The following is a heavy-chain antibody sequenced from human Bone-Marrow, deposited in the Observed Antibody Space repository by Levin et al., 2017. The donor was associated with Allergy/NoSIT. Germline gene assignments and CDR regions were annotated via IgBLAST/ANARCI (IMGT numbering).Heavy chain of an antibody. V-gene: IGHV3-23*01. Sequence: PGGSLRLSCAVSGFTFSNYAMNWVRQAPGKGLEWVSGINPSGYDTKYADSVKGRFTISRDNSNSTLYLQMNSLRADDTAVYYCAKDTFCGGDCYSFSSWFSDLWGRGTPVTVSS. CDR3: AKDTFCGGDCYSFSSWFSDL. CDR2: INPSGYDT. D-gene: IGHD2-21*02. CDR1: GFTFSNYA. J-gene: IGHJ2*01.